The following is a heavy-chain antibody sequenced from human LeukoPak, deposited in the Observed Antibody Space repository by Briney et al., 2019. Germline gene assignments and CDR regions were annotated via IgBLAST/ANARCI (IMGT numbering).Heavy chain of an antibody. CDR1: GYRFTSYW. J-gene: IGHJ4*02. Sequence: GESLKISCNGSGYRFTSYWIARGRQMPGKGLEWMGIIYPGASDTRYSPSFQGRVTSSADKSISTAFLQWSSLKASDTAMYYCARQSSGDGYKNWGQGTLVTVSS. CDR2: IYPGASDT. V-gene: IGHV5-51*01. D-gene: IGHD5-24*01. CDR3: ARQSSGDGYKN.